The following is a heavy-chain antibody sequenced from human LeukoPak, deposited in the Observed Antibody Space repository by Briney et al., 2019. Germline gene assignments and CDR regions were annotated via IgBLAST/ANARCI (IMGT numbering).Heavy chain of an antibody. J-gene: IGHJ4*02. CDR1: GGSISSGGYS. CDR3: ARGPGAHYYDSSGLRGATYFVY. CDR2: IYHSGST. Sequence: SQTLSLTCAVSGGSISSGGYSWSWIRQPPGKGLEWIGYIYHSGSTYYNPSLKRRVAISVDRSKNQLSLKLSSVTAADTAVYYCARGPGAHYYDSSGLRGATYFVYWGQGTLVTVSS. V-gene: IGHV4-30-2*01. D-gene: IGHD3-22*01.